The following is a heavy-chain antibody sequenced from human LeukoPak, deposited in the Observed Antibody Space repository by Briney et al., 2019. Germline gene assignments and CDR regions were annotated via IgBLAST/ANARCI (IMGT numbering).Heavy chain of an antibody. Sequence: PGGSLRLSCADSGFTFSSYGMHWVRQAPGKGLEWVAVISYDGSNKYYADSVKGRFTISRDNSKNTLYLQMNSLRAEDTAVYYCAKKYRSVHHYYMDVWGKGTTVTISS. J-gene: IGHJ6*03. CDR2: ISYDGSNK. V-gene: IGHV3-30*18. D-gene: IGHD2-2*01. CDR1: GFTFSSYG. CDR3: AKKYRSVHHYYMDV.